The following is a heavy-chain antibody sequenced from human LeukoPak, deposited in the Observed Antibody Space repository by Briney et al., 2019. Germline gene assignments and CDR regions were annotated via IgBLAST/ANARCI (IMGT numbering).Heavy chain of an antibody. CDR2: IAGDGST. CDR3: IGSGGWPGY. D-gene: IGHD1-26*01. J-gene: IGHJ4*02. CDR1: GFTFSSYW. V-gene: IGHV3-74*01. Sequence: GGSLRLSCAASGFTFSSYWMHWVRQAPGKGLVWVSRIAGDGSTVYADSVKGRFTISRDNAKDTVYLQMNSLRVEDTAVYYCIGSGGWPGYWGQGTLVTVSS.